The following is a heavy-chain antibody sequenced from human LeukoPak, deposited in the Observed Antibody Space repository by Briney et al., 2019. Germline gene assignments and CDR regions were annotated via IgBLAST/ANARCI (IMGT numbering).Heavy chain of an antibody. V-gene: IGHV4-30-4*01. CDR2: IYYSGST. CDR3: ARGGLSAAAGMSPLDY. Sequence: SETLSLTCTVSGGSISSGDYFWRWIRQPPGKGLEWIGYIYYSGSTYYNPSLKSRVTISVDTSKNQFSLKLSSVTAADTAVYYCARGGLSAAAGMSPLDYWGQGTLVTVSS. CDR1: GGSISSGDYF. J-gene: IGHJ4*02. D-gene: IGHD6-13*01.